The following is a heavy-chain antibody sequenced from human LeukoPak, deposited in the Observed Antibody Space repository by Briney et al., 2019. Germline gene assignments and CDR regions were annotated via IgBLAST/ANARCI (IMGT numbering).Heavy chain of an antibody. CDR3: AREGAYHDAFDI. CDR2: TSASGGAT. J-gene: IGHJ3*02. D-gene: IGHD2-2*01. Sequence: PGGSLRLSCGASGFTFSSYDMSWVRQAPGKGLEWVSATSASGGATYYAHSVKGRFTISRDNAKNSLYLQMNSLRAEDTAVYYCAREGAYHDAFDIWGQGTMVTVSS. V-gene: IGHV3-23*01. CDR1: GFTFSSYD.